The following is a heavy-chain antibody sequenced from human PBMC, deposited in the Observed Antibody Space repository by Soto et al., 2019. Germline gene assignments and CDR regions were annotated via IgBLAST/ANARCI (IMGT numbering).Heavy chain of an antibody. D-gene: IGHD3-16*01. CDR3: AAVGPNWFDP. Sequence: QMKLVQSGPEVKKPGTSVKVSCKASGFTFTSSAVQWVRQARGQRLEWRGWIVVGSGNTNYAQKFQERVTITRVMSTSTAYMALSSLRSEDTAVYYCAAVGPNWFDPWGQGTLVTVSS. V-gene: IGHV1-58*01. CDR1: GFTFTSSA. J-gene: IGHJ5*02. CDR2: IVVGSGNT.